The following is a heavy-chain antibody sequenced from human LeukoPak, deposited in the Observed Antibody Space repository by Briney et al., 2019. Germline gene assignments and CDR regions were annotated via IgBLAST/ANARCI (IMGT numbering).Heavy chain of an antibody. CDR1: GGSFSGYY. D-gene: IGHD5-24*01. Sequence: SETLSLTCAVYGGSFSGYYWSWIRQPPGKGLEWIGEINHSGSTNYNPSLKSRVTISVDTSKNQFSLKLSSVTAADTAVYYCARDRLRGGYNSRGFFDYWGQGTLVTVSS. V-gene: IGHV4-34*01. CDR2: INHSGST. CDR3: ARDRLRGGYNSRGFFDY. J-gene: IGHJ4*02.